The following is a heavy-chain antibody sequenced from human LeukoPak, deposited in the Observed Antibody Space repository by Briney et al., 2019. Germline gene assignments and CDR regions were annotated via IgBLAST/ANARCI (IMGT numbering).Heavy chain of an antibody. CDR2: IYYSGST. D-gene: IGHD3-9*01. V-gene: IGHV4-31*03. CDR3: ARFSDVLRYFDL. CDR1: GGSISSGGYY. J-gene: IGHJ4*02. Sequence: PSQTLSLTCTVSGGSISSGGYYWRWIRQHPGKGLEWIGYIYYSGSTYYNPSLKSRVTISVDTSKNQFSLKLSSVTAADTAVYYCARFSDVLRYFDLWGQGTLVTVSS.